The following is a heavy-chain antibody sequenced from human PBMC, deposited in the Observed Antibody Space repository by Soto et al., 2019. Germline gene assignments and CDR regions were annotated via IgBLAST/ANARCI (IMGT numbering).Heavy chain of an antibody. Sequence: GGSLRLSCAASGFTFSIYAMSWVRQAPGKGLEWVSGISGSGGRTYYADSVKGRFTISRDNSKNTLYLQMNSLRAEDTAVYYCAKTRGGWYGMDVWGQGTTVTVSS. V-gene: IGHV3-23*01. CDR2: ISGSGGRT. CDR1: GFTFSIYA. J-gene: IGHJ6*02. D-gene: IGHD6-19*01. CDR3: AKTRGGWYGMDV.